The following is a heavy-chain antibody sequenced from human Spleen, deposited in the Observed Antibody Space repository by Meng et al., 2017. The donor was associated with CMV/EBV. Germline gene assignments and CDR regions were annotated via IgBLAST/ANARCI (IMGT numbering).Heavy chain of an antibody. J-gene: IGHJ3*02. Sequence: ASVKVSCKASGGTFSSYAISWVRQAPGQGLEWMGWINPSTGGTNSALKFQGRVTMTSDASISTAYMEMSRLTSDDTAIYYCARVLTARDFANAFDIWGQGTMVTVSS. V-gene: IGHV1-2*02. D-gene: IGHD3-9*01. CDR1: GGTFSSYA. CDR2: INPSTGGT. CDR3: ARVLTARDFANAFDI.